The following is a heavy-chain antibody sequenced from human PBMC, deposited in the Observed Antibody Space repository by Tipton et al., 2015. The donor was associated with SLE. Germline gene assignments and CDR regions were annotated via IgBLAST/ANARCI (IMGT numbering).Heavy chain of an antibody. D-gene: IGHD6-6*01. Sequence: GLVKPSETLSLTCTVSGGSISSYYWSWIRQPPGKGLEWIGSIYHSGSTYYNPSLKSRVTISVDTSKNQFSLKLSSVTAADTAVYYCARSIAARRAEYFQHWGQGTLVTVSS. V-gene: IGHV4-59*08. CDR1: GGSISSYY. CDR3: ARSIAARRAEYFQH. J-gene: IGHJ1*01. CDR2: IYHSGST.